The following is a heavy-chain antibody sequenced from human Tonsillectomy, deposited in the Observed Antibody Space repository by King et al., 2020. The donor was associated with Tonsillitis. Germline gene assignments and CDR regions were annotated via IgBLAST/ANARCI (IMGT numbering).Heavy chain of an antibody. V-gene: IGHV4-34*01. D-gene: IGHD3-10*01. Sequence: VQLQQWGAGLLKPSETLSLTSAVYGGSFSGYYWTWIRQPPGKGLEWIGEINHSGSTNYNPSLKSRVTISVDTSKNQFSLKLSSVTAADTAVYYCARGGEYYYGSGSYSPANWFDPWGQGTLVTVSS. CDR1: GGSFSGYY. CDR3: ARGGEYYYGSGSYSPANWFDP. J-gene: IGHJ5*02. CDR2: INHSGST.